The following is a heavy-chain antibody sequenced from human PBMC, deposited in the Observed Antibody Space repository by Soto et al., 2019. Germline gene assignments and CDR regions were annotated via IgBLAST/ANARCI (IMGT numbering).Heavy chain of an antibody. CDR3: AKARGYCSGGTCYPVD. J-gene: IGHJ4*02. CDR2: ISYEGSSK. V-gene: IGHV3-30*18. CDR1: GFTFSNHG. Sequence: QVQLVESGGGVVQPGRSLGLSCAASGFTFSNHGMHWVRQAPGKGLEWVALISYEGSSKYYADSVKGRVTISRDNSKNTLNLQMDSLRPADTAVYYCAKARGYCSGGTCYPVDWGQGTLVIVSA. D-gene: IGHD2-15*01.